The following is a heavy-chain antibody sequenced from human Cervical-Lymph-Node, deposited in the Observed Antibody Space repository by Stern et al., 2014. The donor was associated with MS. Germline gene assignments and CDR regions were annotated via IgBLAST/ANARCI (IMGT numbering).Heavy chain of an antibody. CDR1: GYTFSSYG. Sequence: QVQLVQSGAEVKKPGASVKVSCKASGYTFSSYGISWVRQAPGQGLEWMGMISPDNGSTNYAQSFRGRVAMTTDTSTSTAYMELRSLQSDDTAVYYGARDNVMLLWVAWFDPWGQGTLVTVSS. CDR3: ARDNVMLLWVAWFDP. V-gene: IGHV1-18*04. D-gene: IGHD3-10*01. CDR2: ISPDNGST. J-gene: IGHJ5*02.